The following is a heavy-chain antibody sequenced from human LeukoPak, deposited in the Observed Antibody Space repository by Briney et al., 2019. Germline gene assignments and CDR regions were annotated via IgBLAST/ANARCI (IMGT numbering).Heavy chain of an antibody. D-gene: IGHD3-22*01. J-gene: IGHJ3*02. Sequence: GGSLRLSCAASGFTLSSYSMNWVRQAPGKGLEWASYISSSSSTIYYADSVKGRFTISRDNAKNSLYLQMNSLRAEDTAVYYCARAPVISSGSAFDIWGQGTMVTVSS. V-gene: IGHV3-48*01. CDR2: ISSSSSTI. CDR3: ARAPVISSGSAFDI. CDR1: GFTLSSYS.